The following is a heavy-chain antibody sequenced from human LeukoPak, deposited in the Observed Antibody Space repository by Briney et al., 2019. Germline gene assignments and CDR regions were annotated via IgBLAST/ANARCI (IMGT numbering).Heavy chain of an antibody. CDR3: ARRNTAMLKSSYFGMDV. D-gene: IGHD5-18*01. J-gene: IGHJ6*02. Sequence: PGESLKISCKGSGYSFTSYRIGWARQMPGKGLEWMGIIYPGDSDTRYNPSFRGQVTISADTSSTTAYLQWSSLRASDTAMYYCARRNTAMLKSSYFGMDVWGQGTTVTVS. CDR2: IYPGDSDT. CDR1: GYSFTSYR. V-gene: IGHV5-51*01.